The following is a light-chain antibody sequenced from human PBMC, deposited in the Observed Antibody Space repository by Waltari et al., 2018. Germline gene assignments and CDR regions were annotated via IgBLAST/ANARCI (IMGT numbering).Light chain of an antibody. CDR3: QQLKSYPIT. CDR1: QGISSY. V-gene: IGKV1-9*01. J-gene: IGKJ5*01. CDR2: AAS. Sequence: DIQLTQSPSFLSASVGDRVTITGRASQGISSYLAWYQQKPGKAPKLLIYAASTLQSGVPSRFSGGGSGTEFTLTISSLHPEDFATYYCQQLKSYPITFGQGTRLEIK.